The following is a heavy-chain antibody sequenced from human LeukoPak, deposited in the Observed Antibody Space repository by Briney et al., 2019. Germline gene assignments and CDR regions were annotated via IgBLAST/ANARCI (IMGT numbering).Heavy chain of an antibody. J-gene: IGHJ4*02. CDR3: AKCDIIAAAGSDY. Sequence: GSLRLSCAASGFTFSSYWMHWVRQAPGKGLEWVSAISNNGGYTYYADSVQGRFTISRDNSKSTLCLQMNSLRAEDTAVYYCAKCDIIAAAGSDYWGQGTLVTVSS. D-gene: IGHD6-13*01. V-gene: IGHV3-23*01. CDR1: GFTFSSYW. CDR2: ISNNGGYT.